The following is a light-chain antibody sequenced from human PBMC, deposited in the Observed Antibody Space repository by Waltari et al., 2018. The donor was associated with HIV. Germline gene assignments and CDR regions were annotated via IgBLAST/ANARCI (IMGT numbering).Light chain of an antibody. CDR2: AAS. CDR1: QTITTY. CDR3: QQSYSSPLS. J-gene: IGKJ3*01. V-gene: IGKV1-39*01. Sequence: DIQMTQTPSSLSASVGDSVTIACRASQTITTYLNWYQQKPGKAPKLLISAASTLQSGVPSRFSGSGSGTEFTLTISSLQPEDFATYYCQQSYSSPLSFGPGTRVEIK.